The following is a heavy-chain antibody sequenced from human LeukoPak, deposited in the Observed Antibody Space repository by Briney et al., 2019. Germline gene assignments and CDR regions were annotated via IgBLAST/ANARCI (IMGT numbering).Heavy chain of an antibody. Sequence: ASVKVSCKASGYTFTSYDINWARQATGQGLEWMGWMNPNSGNTGYAQKFQGRVTMTRNTSISTAYMELSSLRSEDTAVYYCARGRGRYNWNDGGWFDPWGQGTLVTVSS. CDR1: GYTFTSYD. CDR3: ARGRGRYNWNDGGWFDP. D-gene: IGHD1-20*01. J-gene: IGHJ5*02. V-gene: IGHV1-8*01. CDR2: MNPNSGNT.